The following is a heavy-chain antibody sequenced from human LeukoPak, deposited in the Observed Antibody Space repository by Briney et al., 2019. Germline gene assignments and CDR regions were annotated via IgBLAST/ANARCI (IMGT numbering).Heavy chain of an antibody. CDR3: ARDRPTMARGVIIAGYFDS. Sequence: SETLSLTCTVSGGSISSDGYYWSWIRQRPGEGLEWIGCIYYNGSTYYNPSLKSRITISVDTSKNQFSLKLSSVTAADTAVFYCARDRPTMARGVIIAGYFDSWGQGTLVTVSS. CDR1: GGSISSDGYY. J-gene: IGHJ4*02. D-gene: IGHD3-10*01. CDR2: IYYNGST. V-gene: IGHV4-31*03.